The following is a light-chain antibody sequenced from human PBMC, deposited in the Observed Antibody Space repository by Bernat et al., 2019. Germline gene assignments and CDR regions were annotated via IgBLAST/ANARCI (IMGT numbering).Light chain of an antibody. Sequence: QSALTQPASVSGSPGQSITISCTGTSSDVGVYNYVSWYQQHPGKAPNPMIYDVSNRPSGVSSRFSGSKSGNTASLTISGLQAEDEADYYCYSYARSNGYVFGTGTKVTVL. V-gene: IGLV2-14*03. CDR3: YSYARSNGYV. J-gene: IGLJ1*01. CDR2: DVS. CDR1: SSDVGVYNY.